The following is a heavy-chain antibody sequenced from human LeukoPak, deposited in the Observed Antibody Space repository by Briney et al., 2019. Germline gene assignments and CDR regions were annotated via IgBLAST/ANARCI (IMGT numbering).Heavy chain of an antibody. Sequence: PRASVKLSSKASGYTLTVYYMHWVRQAPGQGLEWMGWINPNSGGTNYAQKFQGRVTMTRDTSISTAYMELSRLRSDDTAVYYCASTTSGSYPILLWGQGTLVTVSS. CDR3: ASTTSGSYPILL. V-gene: IGHV1-2*02. J-gene: IGHJ4*02. CDR1: GYTLTVYY. D-gene: IGHD1-26*01. CDR2: INPNSGGT.